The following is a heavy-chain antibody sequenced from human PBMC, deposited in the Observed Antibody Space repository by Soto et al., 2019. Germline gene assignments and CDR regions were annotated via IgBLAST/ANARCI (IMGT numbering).Heavy chain of an antibody. D-gene: IGHD4-17*01. CDR2: IIPLFGTA. Sequence: GASVKVSCKASGGTFSTYAINWGRQAPGQGLEWMGGIIPLFGTANYAQKFQGKVTITADESTSTVYMELSSLRSADTAVYYCASWTTVTTERFDAFDIWGQGTMVTVSS. J-gene: IGHJ3*02. CDR1: GGTFSTYA. V-gene: IGHV1-69*13. CDR3: ASWTTVTTERFDAFDI.